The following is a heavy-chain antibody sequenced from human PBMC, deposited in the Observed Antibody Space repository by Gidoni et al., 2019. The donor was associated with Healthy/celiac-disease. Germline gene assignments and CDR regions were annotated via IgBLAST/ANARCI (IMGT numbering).Heavy chain of an antibody. J-gene: IGHJ4*02. Sequence: RVTISVDTSKNQFSLKLSSVTAADTAVYYCARDSSSLEWLYDYWGQGTLVTVSS. D-gene: IGHD3-3*01. CDR3: ARDSSSLEWLYDY. V-gene: IGHV4-39*07.